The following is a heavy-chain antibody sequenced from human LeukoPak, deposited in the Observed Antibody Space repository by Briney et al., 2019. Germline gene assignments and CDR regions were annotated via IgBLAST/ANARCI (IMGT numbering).Heavy chain of an antibody. J-gene: IGHJ6*03. D-gene: IGHD3-10*01. V-gene: IGHV4-31*03. CDR3: ARTMVRGVINYYYMDV. CDR1: GGSISSGGYY. CDR2: IYYSGST. Sequence: PSETLSLTCTVSGGSISSGGYYWSWIRQHPGKGLEWIGYIYYSGSTYYNPSLKGRVTISVDTSKNQFSLKLSSVTAADTAVYYCARTMVRGVINYYYMDVWGKGTTVTVSS.